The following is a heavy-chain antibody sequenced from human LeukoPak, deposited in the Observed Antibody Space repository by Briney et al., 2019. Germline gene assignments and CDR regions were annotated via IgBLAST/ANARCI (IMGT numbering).Heavy chain of an antibody. CDR3: ARGSQYYDFWSGYYAFDI. D-gene: IGHD3-3*01. CDR1: GGSFSGYY. J-gene: IGHJ3*02. CDR2: INHSGST. V-gene: IGHV4-34*01. Sequence: SETLSLTCAVYGGSFSGYYWSWIRQPPGKGLEWIGEINHSGSTNYDPSLKSRVTISVDTSKNQFSLKLSSVTAADTAVYYCARGSQYYDFWSGYYAFDIWGQGTMVTVSS.